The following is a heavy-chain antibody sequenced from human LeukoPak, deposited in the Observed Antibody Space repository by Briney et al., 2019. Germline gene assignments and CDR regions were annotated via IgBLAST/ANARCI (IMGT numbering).Heavy chain of an antibody. CDR1: GFTFSRYW. CDR3: ARGGGRHDFNSDY. CDR2: IKEDGSEK. J-gene: IGHJ4*02. D-gene: IGHD5-24*01. Sequence: GGSQRLSCAASGFTFSRYWMSWVRQVPGRGLEWVANIKEDGSEKYYVDSVKGRFTISRDNAKNSLYLQMNSLRADDTAVYYCARGGGRHDFNSDYCGQGTLVTVSS. V-gene: IGHV3-7*01.